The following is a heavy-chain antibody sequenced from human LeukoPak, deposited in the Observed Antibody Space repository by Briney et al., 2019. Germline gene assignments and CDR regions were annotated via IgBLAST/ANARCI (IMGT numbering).Heavy chain of an antibody. V-gene: IGHV4-34*01. CDR2: INHSGST. D-gene: IGHD5-18*01. CDR3: ASVTAMYGTGFDP. Sequence: SETLSLTCAVYGASFSGYYWSWIRQPPGKGLEWIGEINHSGSTNYNPSLKSRVTISVDTSKNQFSLKLSSVTAADTAVYYCASVTAMYGTGFDPWGQGTLVTVSS. CDR1: GASFSGYY. J-gene: IGHJ5*02.